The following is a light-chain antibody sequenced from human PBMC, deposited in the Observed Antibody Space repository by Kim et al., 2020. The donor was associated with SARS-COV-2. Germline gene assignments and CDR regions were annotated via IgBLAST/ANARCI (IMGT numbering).Light chain of an antibody. CDR3: QQYSHWPLT. Sequence: EIVMTQSPATLSVSPGERATLSCRASQSVSRILAWYQQKPGQAPRLLIYGASTRATGIPGRFSGSGSGTEFTLTISSLQSEDFAVYYCQQYSHWPLTFGGGTKVDIK. V-gene: IGKV3-15*01. CDR2: GAS. J-gene: IGKJ4*01. CDR1: QSVSRI.